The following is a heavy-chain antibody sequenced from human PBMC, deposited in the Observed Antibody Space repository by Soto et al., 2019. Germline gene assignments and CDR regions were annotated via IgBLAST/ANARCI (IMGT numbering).Heavy chain of an antibody. CDR1: GFTFSSYA. Sequence: EVQLLESGGGLVQPGGSLRLSCAASGFTFSSYAMKWVRQAPGKGLEWVSLIGESGTPTYYADSVKGRFTISRDNSGNTLFLKMYGLGAEDTAVYYCARYIPGVRYYGMDVWGQGTTVTVSS. CDR2: IGESGTPT. V-gene: IGHV3-23*01. CDR3: ARYIPGVRYYGMDV. D-gene: IGHD2-2*01. J-gene: IGHJ6*02.